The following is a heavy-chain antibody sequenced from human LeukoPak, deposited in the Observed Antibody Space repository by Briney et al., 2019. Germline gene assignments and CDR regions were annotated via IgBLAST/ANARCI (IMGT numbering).Heavy chain of an antibody. CDR1: GFTFSSYA. V-gene: IGHV3-30-3*01. Sequence: PGGPLRLSCAASGFTFSSYAMHWVRQAPGKGLEWVAVISYDGSNKYYADSVKGRFTISRDNSKNTLYLQMNSLRAEDTAVYYCARDRDAYGGNEFDYWGQGTLVTVSS. J-gene: IGHJ4*02. CDR2: ISYDGSNK. D-gene: IGHD4-23*01. CDR3: ARDRDAYGGNEFDY.